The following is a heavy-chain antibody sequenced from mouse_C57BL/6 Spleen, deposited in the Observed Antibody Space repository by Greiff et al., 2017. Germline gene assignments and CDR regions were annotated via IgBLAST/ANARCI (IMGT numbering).Heavy chain of an antibody. CDR3: AGSIYYCNQYCAMDY. V-gene: IGHV3-6*01. CDR2: ISYDGSN. CDR1: GYSITSGYY. J-gene: IGHJ4*01. Sequence: VQLKESGPGLVKPSQSLSLTCSVTGYSITSGYYWNWIRQFPGNKLEWMGYISYDGSNNYNPSLKNRISITRDTSKNQFFLKLNSVTTEDTATYYCAGSIYYCNQYCAMDYWGQGTSVTVSS. D-gene: IGHD2-1*01.